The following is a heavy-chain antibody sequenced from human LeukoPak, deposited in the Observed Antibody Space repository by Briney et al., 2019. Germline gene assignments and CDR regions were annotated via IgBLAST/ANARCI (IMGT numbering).Heavy chain of an antibody. CDR1: GGSISSSSYY. CDR2: INHSGST. D-gene: IGHD3-10*01. V-gene: IGHV4-39*07. J-gene: IGHJ4*02. CDR3: ARGGAGRAGN. Sequence: SETLSLTCTVSGGSISSSSYYWGWIRQPPGKGLEWIGEINHSGSTNYNPSLKSRVTISLDTSKNQFSLKLSSVTAADTAVYYCARGGAGRAGNWGQGTLVTVSS.